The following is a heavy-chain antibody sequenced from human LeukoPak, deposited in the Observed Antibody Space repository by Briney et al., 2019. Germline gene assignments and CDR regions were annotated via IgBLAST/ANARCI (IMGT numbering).Heavy chain of an antibody. CDR1: GFTFSSYS. CDR2: ISSSSSTI. J-gene: IGHJ4*02. CDR3: AKASAVAGNFDY. D-gene: IGHD6-19*01. V-gene: IGHV3-48*01. Sequence: PGGSLRLSCAASGFTFSSYSMNWVRQAPGKGLEWVSYISSSSSTIYYADSVKGRFTISRDNSKNTLYLQMNSLRAEDTAVYYCAKASAVAGNFDYWGQGTLVTVSS.